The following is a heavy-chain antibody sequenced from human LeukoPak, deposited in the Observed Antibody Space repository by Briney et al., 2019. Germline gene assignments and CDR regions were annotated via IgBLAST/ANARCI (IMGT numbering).Heavy chain of an antibody. CDR2: ISYDGSNK. V-gene: IGHV3-30*18. Sequence: GGPLRLSCAASGFTFSSYGMHWVRQAPGKGLEWVAVISYDGSNKYYADSVKGRFTISRDNSKNTLYLQMNSLRAEDTAVYYCAKCSGGSCYYYGMDVWGQGTTVTVSS. CDR3: AKCSGGSCYYYGMDV. CDR1: GFTFSSYG. D-gene: IGHD2-15*01. J-gene: IGHJ6*02.